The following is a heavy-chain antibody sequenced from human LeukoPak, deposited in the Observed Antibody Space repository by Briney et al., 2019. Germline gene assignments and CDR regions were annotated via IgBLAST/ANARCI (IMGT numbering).Heavy chain of an antibody. CDR1: GYTFTIYG. V-gene: IGHV1-18*01. CDR2: ISPYNGNT. D-gene: IGHD2-2*01. J-gene: IGHJ4*02. CDR3: AGSVIGFQLLSVY. Sequence: ASVTVSFKASGYTFTIYGISWVRQAPGQGLEWMGWISPYNGNTNYTQKLQRIVTMTTHTSTSTAYMELRSLRSDDTAVYYCAGSVIGFQLLSVYWGQGTLVTVSS.